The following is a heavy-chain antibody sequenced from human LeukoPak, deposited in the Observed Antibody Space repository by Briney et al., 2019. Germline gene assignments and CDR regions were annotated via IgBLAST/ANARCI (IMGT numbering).Heavy chain of an antibody. J-gene: IGHJ6*03. D-gene: IGHD3-10*01. V-gene: IGHV4-4*09. CDR2: IYTSGST. Sequence: SETLSLTCTVSGGSISSYYWSWIRQPPGKGLEWIGYIYTSGSTNYNPSLKSRVTISVDTSKNQFSLKLSSVTAADTAVYYCARHESYYGSGSYYNPAHYHYYYYMDVWDKGTTVTVSS. CDR1: GGSISSYY. CDR3: ARHESYYGSGSYYNPAHYHYYYYMDV.